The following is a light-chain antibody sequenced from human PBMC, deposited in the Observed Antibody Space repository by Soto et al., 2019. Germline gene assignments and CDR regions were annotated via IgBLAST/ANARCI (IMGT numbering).Light chain of an antibody. CDR2: DEN. CDR3: GTWDSSLSVWL. CDR1: SSNIGNNY. Sequence: QSVLTQPPSVSAAPGQKVTISCSGGSSNIGNNYVSWYQQLPGTAPKLLIYDENKRPSGIPDRFSGSKSGTSATLGITELQTGDEADYYCGTWDSSLSVWLFGGGTKLTVL. V-gene: IGLV1-51*01. J-gene: IGLJ3*02.